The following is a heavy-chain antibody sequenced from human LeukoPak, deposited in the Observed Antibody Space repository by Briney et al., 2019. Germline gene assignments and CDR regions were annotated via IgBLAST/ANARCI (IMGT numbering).Heavy chain of an antibody. J-gene: IGHJ4*02. CDR1: GFTFTNDA. V-gene: IGHV3-23*01. CDR3: AKQLGYCSDGSCYFPY. D-gene: IGHD2-15*01. CDR2: ISNSGDST. Sequence: GGSLRLSCAASGFTFTNDAMSWVRLTPGKGLEWVSVISNSGDSTFYAGSVRGRFTISRDNSKSTLCLQMNSLRAEDTAVYYCAKQLGYCSDGSCYFPYWGQGTLVTVSS.